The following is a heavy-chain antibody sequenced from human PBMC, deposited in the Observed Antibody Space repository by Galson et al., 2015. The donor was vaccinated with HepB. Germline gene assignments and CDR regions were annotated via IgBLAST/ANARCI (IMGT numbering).Heavy chain of an antibody. J-gene: IGHJ3*02. Sequence: SLRLSCAASGFTFSTYAVSWVRQPPGKGLEWVSAISGTGGVTYYADSVKGRFTISRDNAKKTLFLHMSSLRAEDTAVYYCAKDRDTGSYLGAFDIWGQGTMVTVSS. CDR2: ISGTGGVT. CDR3: AKDRDTGSYLGAFDI. V-gene: IGHV3-23*01. CDR1: GFTFSTYA. D-gene: IGHD1-26*01.